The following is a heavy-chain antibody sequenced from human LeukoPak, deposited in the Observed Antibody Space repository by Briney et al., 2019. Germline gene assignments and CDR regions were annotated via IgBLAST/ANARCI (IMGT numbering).Heavy chain of an antibody. Sequence: GGSLRLSCAASGFTFSSYSMNWVRQAPGKGLEWVSSISSSSYIYYADSVKGRFTISRDNAKNSLYLQMNSLRAEDTAVYYCASSREEYSSSGVDYWGQGTLVTVSS. J-gene: IGHJ4*02. CDR2: ISSSSYI. CDR1: GFTFSSYS. D-gene: IGHD6-6*01. CDR3: ASSREEYSSSGVDY. V-gene: IGHV3-21*01.